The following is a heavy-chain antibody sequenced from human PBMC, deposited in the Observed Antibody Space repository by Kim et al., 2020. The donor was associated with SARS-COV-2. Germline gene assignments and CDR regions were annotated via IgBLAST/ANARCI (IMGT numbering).Heavy chain of an antibody. J-gene: IGHJ1*01. CDR3: ARGMRYSSSWVRTLPSPRLGYCQH. CDR2: INHSGST. V-gene: IGHV4-34*01. Sequence: SETLSLTCAVYGGSFSGYYWSWIRQPPGKGLEWIGEINHSGSTNYNPSLKSRVTISVDTSKNQFSLKLSSVTAADTAVYYCARGMRYSSSWVRTLPSPRLGYCQHWGQGSPGTVSS. D-gene: IGHD6-13*01. CDR1: GGSFSGYY.